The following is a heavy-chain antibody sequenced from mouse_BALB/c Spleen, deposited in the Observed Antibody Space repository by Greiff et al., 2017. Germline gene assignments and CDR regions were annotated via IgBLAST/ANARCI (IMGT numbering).Heavy chain of an antibody. V-gene: IGHV10-3*03. D-gene: IGHD2-4*01. CDR1: GFTFNTYA. Sequence: EVQLVESGGGLVQPKGSLKLSCAASGFTFNTYAMHWVCQAPGKGLEWVARIRSKSNNYATYYADSVKDRFTISRDDSQSMLYLQMNNLKTEDTAMYYCVREGLRDVYAMDYWGQGTSVTVSS. J-gene: IGHJ4*01. CDR3: VREGLRDVYAMDY. CDR2: IRSKSNNYAT.